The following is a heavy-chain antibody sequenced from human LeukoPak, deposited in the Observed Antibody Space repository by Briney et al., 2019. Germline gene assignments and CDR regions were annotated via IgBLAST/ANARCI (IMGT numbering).Heavy chain of an antibody. Sequence: ETLSLTCAVYGGSFSGYYWSWIRQPPGKGLEWIGEINHSGSTNYNPSLKSRVTISVDTSKNQFSLKLSSVTAADTAVYYCARKRGTMIVVAQYIDYWGQGTLVTVSS. V-gene: IGHV4-34*01. J-gene: IGHJ4*02. CDR1: GGSFSGYY. D-gene: IGHD3-22*01. CDR2: INHSGST. CDR3: ARKRGTMIVVAQYIDY.